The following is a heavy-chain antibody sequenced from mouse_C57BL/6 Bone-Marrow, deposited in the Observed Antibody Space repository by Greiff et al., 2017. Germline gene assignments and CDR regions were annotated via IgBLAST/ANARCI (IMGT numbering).Heavy chain of an antibody. D-gene: IGHD1-1*01. Sequence: DVHLVESGAELVRPGASVKLSCTASGFNINDDYMHWVKQRPEQGLEWIGWIDPENGDTEYASKFQGKATITADTSSNTAYLQLSSLTSEDTAVYYCTTWNLLLRYLDYWGQGTTLTVSS. CDR2: IDPENGDT. V-gene: IGHV14-4*01. J-gene: IGHJ2*01. CDR3: TTWNLLLRYLDY. CDR1: GFNINDDY.